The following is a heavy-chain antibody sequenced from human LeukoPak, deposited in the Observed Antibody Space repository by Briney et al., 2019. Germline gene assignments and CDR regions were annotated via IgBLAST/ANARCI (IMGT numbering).Heavy chain of an antibody. CDR3: AKGYYDSTIAFDI. V-gene: IGHV3-23*01. J-gene: IGHJ3*02. CDR1: GFTFSSYA. CDR2: ISGSGGST. Sequence: GGSLRLSCAASGFTFSSYAMSWVRQAPGKGLEWVSAISGSGGSTYYADSVKGRFTISRDNSKNTLYLQMDGLRAEDTAVYYCAKGYYDSTIAFDIWGQGTMVTVSS. D-gene: IGHD3-22*01.